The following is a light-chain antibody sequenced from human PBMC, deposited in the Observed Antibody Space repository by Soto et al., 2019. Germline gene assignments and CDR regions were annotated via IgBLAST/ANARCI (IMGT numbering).Light chain of an antibody. V-gene: IGKV1-17*01. CDR3: IQHNSYPWT. CDR2: AAS. CDR1: QAIRND. J-gene: IGKJ1*01. Sequence: DIQMTQSPSSLSASVGDRVTITCRASQAIRNDVDWYQQKAGKAPERLIYAASNLQSGVPSRFSGSASGTEXXXXXXXXXPEDFAXYYCIQHNSYPWTFGQGTKVEVK.